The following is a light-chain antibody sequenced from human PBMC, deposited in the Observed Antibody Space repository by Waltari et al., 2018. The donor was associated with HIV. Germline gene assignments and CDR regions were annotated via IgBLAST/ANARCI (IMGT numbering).Light chain of an antibody. V-gene: IGLV3-19*01. CDR1: SLRRYY. CDR2: GKN. Sequence: SSELTQDPAVSVALGQTVRITCQGDSLRRYYASWYQQKPGQAPVLVIYGKNNRPSGIPDRFSGSDSGNTASLTITGAQAEDEADYYCNSRDNNPNHHVIFGGGTKLTVL. CDR3: NSRDNNPNHHVI. J-gene: IGLJ2*01.